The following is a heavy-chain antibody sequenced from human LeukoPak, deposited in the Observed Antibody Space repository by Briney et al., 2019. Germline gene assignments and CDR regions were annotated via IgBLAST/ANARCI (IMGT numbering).Heavy chain of an antibody. CDR3: ARTTEAHSWRTRYYDYYMDV. CDR2: IYHSGST. J-gene: IGHJ6*03. V-gene: IGHV4-38-2*02. Sequence: SETLSLTCTVSGYSISSGYYWGWIRQPPGKGLEWIGSIYHSGSTYYNSPLKSRITISVDTSKNQFSLKLSSVTAADTAVYYCARTTEAHSWRTRYYDYYMDVWGKGTTVTVSS. D-gene: IGHD6-13*01. CDR1: GYSISSGYY.